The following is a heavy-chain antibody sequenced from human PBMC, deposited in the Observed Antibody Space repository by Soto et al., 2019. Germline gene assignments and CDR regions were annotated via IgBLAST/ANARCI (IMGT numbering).Heavy chain of an antibody. CDR3: ARGLVPEEGY. CDR1: GYTFTGYG. D-gene: IGHD3-16*01. J-gene: IGHJ4*02. V-gene: IGHV1-18*01. CDR2: ITVYNGNT. Sequence: ASVKVSCKTSGYTFTGYGLSWVRQAPGQGLEWMGWITVYNGNTNYAQKFQGRISMTTDKSTGTAYMDLRSLTSDDTAVYYCARGLVPEEGYWGQGTLVTVSS.